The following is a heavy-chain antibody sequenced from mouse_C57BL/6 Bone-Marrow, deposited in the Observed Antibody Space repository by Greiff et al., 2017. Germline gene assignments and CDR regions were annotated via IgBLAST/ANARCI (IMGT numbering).Heavy chain of an antibody. V-gene: IGHV2-9-1*01. CDR1: GFSFTSYA. CDR3: ASLYDGYYFAY. Sequence: VKVVESGPGLVAPSQRLSITCTVSGFSFTSYALSWVRQPPGKGLEWLGVLRTGGGTNYNSALKSRLSISKDNSKSQVFLKMNSLQTDYTARYYCASLYDGYYFAYWGQGTLVTVAA. D-gene: IGHD2-3*01. J-gene: IGHJ3*01. CDR2: LRTGGGT.